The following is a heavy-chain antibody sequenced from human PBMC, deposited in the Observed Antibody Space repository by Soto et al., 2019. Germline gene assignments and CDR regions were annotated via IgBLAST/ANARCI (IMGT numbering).Heavy chain of an antibody. D-gene: IGHD1-26*01. Sequence: EVQLLASGGGLVQPGGSLRLSCAASGFTFSSYAMRWVRQAPGKGLEWVSAISGSADSTYYADSVKGRFTISRDNSKNTLYLQMNSLRPEDTAVYYCARRGSGSYYDYWGQGTLVTVSS. CDR3: ARRGSGSYYDY. V-gene: IGHV3-23*01. J-gene: IGHJ4*02. CDR2: ISGSADST. CDR1: GFTFSSYA.